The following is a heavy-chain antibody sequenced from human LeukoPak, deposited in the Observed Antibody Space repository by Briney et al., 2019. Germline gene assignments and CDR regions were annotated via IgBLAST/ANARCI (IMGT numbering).Heavy chain of an antibody. D-gene: IGHD6-13*01. J-gene: IGHJ4*02. V-gene: IGHV3-23*01. CDR2: ISGSGGST. CDR1: GFTFNSYA. CDR3: AKAQDPIAAAGTSPFDY. Sequence: HPGGSLRLSCAASGFTFNSYAMSWVRQAPGKGLEWVSAISGSGGSTFYADSVKGRFTISRDNSKNTLSLQMNSLRAEDTAVYYCAKAQDPIAAAGTSPFDYWGQGTLVTVSS.